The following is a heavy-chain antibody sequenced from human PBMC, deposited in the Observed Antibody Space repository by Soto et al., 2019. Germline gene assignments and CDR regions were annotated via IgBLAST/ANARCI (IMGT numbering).Heavy chain of an antibody. Sequence: GGSLRLSCAASGFTFSSYAMSWVRQAPGKGLEWVSAISGSGGSTYYADSVKGRFTISRDNSKNTLYLQMNSLRDEDTAVYYCAKDLGTTSLYYYFYGMDVLGQGASVTVSS. V-gene: IGHV3-23*01. CDR3: AKDLGTTSLYYYFYGMDV. J-gene: IGHJ6*02. D-gene: IGHD4-4*01. CDR2: ISGSGGST. CDR1: GFTFSSYA.